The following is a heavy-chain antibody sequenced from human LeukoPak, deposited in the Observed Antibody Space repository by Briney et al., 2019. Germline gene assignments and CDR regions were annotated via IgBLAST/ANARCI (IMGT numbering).Heavy chain of an antibody. D-gene: IGHD5-12*01. CDR1: GFTFSSYS. CDR2: ISSSSSTI. J-gene: IGHJ6*03. Sequence: GGSLRLSCAASGFTFSSYSMNWVRQAPGKGLEWVSYISSSSSTIYYADSVKGRFTTSRDNAKNSLYLQMNSLRAEDTAVYYCARRGYDYYYYYMDVWGKGTTVTVSS. V-gene: IGHV3-48*01. CDR3: ARRGYDYYYYYMDV.